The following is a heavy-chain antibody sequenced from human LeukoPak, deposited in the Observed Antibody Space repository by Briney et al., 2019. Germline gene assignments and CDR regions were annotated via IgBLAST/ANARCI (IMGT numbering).Heavy chain of an antibody. CDR1: GFTFSTYV. Sequence: GGSLRLSCAASGFTFSTYVMNWVRQAPGKGLEWVSAISGPGGGTYYADSVKGRFTISRDNSKNTLYLRMNSLRVEDTAIYYCAKAPPGYSTYALPADWGQGTLVTVSS. CDR3: AKAPPGYSTYALPAD. V-gene: IGHV3-23*01. D-gene: IGHD5-12*01. CDR2: ISGPGGGT. J-gene: IGHJ4*02.